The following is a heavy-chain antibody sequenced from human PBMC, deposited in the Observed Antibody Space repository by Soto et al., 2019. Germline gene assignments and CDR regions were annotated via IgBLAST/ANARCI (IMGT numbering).Heavy chain of an antibody. Sequence: ASVKVSCKASGGTFSSYAISWVRQAPGQGLEWMGRIIPIFGTTNYAQKFQGRFTIVVDTSTSTAYMELNSLRYEDTAVYYCARDKGYCSDTSCPDFDYWGQGTLVTVSS. D-gene: IGHD2-15*01. V-gene: IGHV1-69*06. CDR1: GGTFSSYA. CDR2: IIPIFGTT. CDR3: ARDKGYCSDTSCPDFDY. J-gene: IGHJ4*02.